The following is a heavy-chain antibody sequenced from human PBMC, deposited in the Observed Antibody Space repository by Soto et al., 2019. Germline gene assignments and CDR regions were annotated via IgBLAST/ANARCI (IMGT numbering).Heavy chain of an antibody. D-gene: IGHD6-13*01. V-gene: IGHV6-1*01. J-gene: IGHJ6*02. CDR1: GDSVSSNSAA. CDR3: ARGKKEQLGYYYGMDV. CDR2: TYYRSKWYN. Sequence: SQTLSLTCAISGDSVSSNSAAWNWTRQSPSRGLEWLGRTYYRSKWYNDYAVSVKSRITINPDTSKNQFSLQLNSVTPEDTAVYYCARGKKEQLGYYYGMDVWGQGTTVTVSS.